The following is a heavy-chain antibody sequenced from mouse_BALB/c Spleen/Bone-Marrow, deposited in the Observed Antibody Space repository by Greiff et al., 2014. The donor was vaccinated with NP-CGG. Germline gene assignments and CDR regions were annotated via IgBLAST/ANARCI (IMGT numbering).Heavy chain of an antibody. D-gene: IGHD2-10*01. CDR2: IYPGSGRT. V-gene: IGHV1S22*01. J-gene: IGHJ2*01. CDR1: GYTFTSYW. CDR3: TRREGAYYGNYVGYFDY. Sequence: LQQPGSELVRPGASVKLSCKASGYTFTSYWTHWVRQRHGQGLEWIGNIYPGSGRTYYDEKFKNKVSLTVDTSSSTAYMHLSSLTSEDSAVYYCTRREGAYYGNYVGYFDYWGQGTTLTVSS.